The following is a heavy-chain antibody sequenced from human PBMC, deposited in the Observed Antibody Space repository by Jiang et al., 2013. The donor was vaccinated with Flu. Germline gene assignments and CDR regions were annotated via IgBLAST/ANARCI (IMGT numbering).Heavy chain of an antibody. V-gene: IGHV6-1*01. CDR2: TYYRSKWYN. CDR3: ARVLRYCSSTSCYTIAFDI. CDR1: GDSVSSNSAA. D-gene: IGHD2-2*02. J-gene: IGHJ3*02. Sequence: ISGDSVSSNSAAWNWIRQSPSRGLEWLGRTYYRSKWYNDYAVSVKSRITVNPDTSKNQFSLQLNSVTPEDTAVYYCARVLRYCSSTSCYTIAFDIWGQGTMVTVSS.